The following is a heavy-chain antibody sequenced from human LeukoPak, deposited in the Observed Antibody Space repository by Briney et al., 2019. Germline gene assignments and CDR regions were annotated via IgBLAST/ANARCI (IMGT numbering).Heavy chain of an antibody. CDR2: ISYDGGDK. J-gene: IGHJ4*02. Sequence: GGSLRLSCAASGFTFSSYGIHWVRQAPGKGLEWVAAISYDGGDKYYADSVKGRFTISRDNAKNSLYLQMNSLRAEDTAVYYCARDSFTTEGYFDYWGQGTLVTVSS. V-gene: IGHV3-30*03. CDR1: GFTFSSYG. CDR3: ARDSFTTEGYFDY. D-gene: IGHD3-3*01.